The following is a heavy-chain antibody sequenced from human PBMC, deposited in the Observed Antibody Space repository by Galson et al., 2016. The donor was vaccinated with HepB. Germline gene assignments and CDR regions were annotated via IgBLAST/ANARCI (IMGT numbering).Heavy chain of an antibody. D-gene: IGHD3-3*01. J-gene: IGHJ5*02. Sequence: SVKVSCKASGYAFTSYAMHWVRPAPGQRLEWMGWINAGNGNTKYSQKFQGRVTITRDTSASTAYMELSSLRSEDTAVYYCARERTRLRFLEWLSHPQNWFDPWGQGTLFTVSS. CDR3: ARERTRLRFLEWLSHPQNWFDP. V-gene: IGHV1-3*01. CDR1: GYAFTSYA. CDR2: INAGNGNT.